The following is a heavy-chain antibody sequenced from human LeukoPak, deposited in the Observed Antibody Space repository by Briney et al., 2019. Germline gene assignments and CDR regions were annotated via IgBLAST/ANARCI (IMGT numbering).Heavy chain of an antibody. J-gene: IGHJ4*02. CDR3: ARGSSSWYSFDY. D-gene: IGHD6-13*01. CDR1: GYTFTSNY. CDR2: ISPSGGST. V-gene: IGHV1-46*01. Sequence: GASVKVSCKAFGYTFTSNYMHWVRQAPGQGPEWMGVISPSGGSTTYAQKFQGRVTLTRDMSTSTDYLELSSLRSEDTAVYYCARGSSSWYSFDYWGQGTLVTVSS.